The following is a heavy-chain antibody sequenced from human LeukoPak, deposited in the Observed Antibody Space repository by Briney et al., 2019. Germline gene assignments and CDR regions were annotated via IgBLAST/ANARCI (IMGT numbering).Heavy chain of an antibody. Sequence: GGSLRLSCAASGFTFSSYWMTWVRQAPGKGLEWVANIKKDGSETYYVDSVKGRFTISRDNAKNSLFLQMNSLRAEDTAVYYCARDYYTWGSHDYWGQGTLVSVAS. V-gene: IGHV3-7*04. CDR2: IKKDGSET. CDR3: ARDYYTWGSHDY. CDR1: GFTFSSYW. J-gene: IGHJ4*02. D-gene: IGHD3-10*01.